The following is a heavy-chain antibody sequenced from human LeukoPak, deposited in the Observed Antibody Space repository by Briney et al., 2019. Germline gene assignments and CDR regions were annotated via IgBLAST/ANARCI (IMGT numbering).Heavy chain of an antibody. V-gene: IGHV4-39*01. CDR2: IYYSGST. CDR3: ASGITYYYDSSGYYAGMRAFDI. D-gene: IGHD3-22*01. Sequence: PSETLSLTCTVSGGSISSSSYYWGWIRQPPGKGLEWIGSIYYSGSTYYNPSLKSRVTISVDTSKNQFSLKLSSVTAADTAVYYCASGITYYYDSSGYYAGMRAFDIWGQGTMVTVSS. CDR1: GGSISSSSYY. J-gene: IGHJ3*02.